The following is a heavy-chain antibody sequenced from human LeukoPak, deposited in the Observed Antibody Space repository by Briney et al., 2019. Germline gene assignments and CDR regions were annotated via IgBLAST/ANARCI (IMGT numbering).Heavy chain of an antibody. D-gene: IGHD1-1*01. J-gene: IGHJ4*02. CDR3: TRRGRNNWGEGNDY. CDR2: INDSGRN. Sequence: PSETLSLTCTVSGGSISSYYWSWIRQPPGKGLEWIGYINDSGRNNSNPALKSRVTMSVDTSKNQSSLKLSSVTAADTAVYYCTRRGRNNWGEGNDYWGQGTLVTVSS. V-gene: IGHV4-59*08. CDR1: GGSISSYY.